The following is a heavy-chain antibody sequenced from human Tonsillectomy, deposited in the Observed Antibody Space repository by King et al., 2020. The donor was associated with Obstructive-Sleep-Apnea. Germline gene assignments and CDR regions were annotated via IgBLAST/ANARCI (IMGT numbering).Heavy chain of an antibody. J-gene: IGHJ4*02. CDR2: INHSGST. V-gene: IGHV4-34*01. Sequence: VQLQQWGAGLLKPSETLSLTCDVYGGSFSDYYWSWIRQPPGKGLEWIGEINHSGSTNYKPSLKSRVTISVDTSKNQFSLKLSSVTAADTAVYYCAIVDMTTIPFNYWGQGTLVTVSS. D-gene: IGHD5-24*01. CDR3: AIVDMTTIPFNY. CDR1: GGSFSDYY.